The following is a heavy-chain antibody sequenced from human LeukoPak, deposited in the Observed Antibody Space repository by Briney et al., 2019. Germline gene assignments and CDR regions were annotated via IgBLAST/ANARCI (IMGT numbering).Heavy chain of an antibody. J-gene: IGHJ4*02. CDR2: ISGSGGST. D-gene: IGHD5-18*01. Sequence: GGSLRLSCAASGFTFSNYAMSWVRQAPGKGLEWVSAISGSGGSTYYADSVKVRFTISRDNSKNTLYLQMNSLRAEDTAVYYCAKDRDSYGYVTSFDYWGQGTLVTVSS. V-gene: IGHV3-23*01. CDR1: GFTFSNYA. CDR3: AKDRDSYGYVTSFDY.